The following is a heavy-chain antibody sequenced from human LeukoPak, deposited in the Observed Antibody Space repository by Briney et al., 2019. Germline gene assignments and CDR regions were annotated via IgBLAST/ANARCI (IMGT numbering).Heavy chain of an antibody. Sequence: PSETLSLTCAVSGGSFSGYYWSWIRQPPGKGLEWIGEINHSGSTNYNPSLKSRGTISVDTSKNQFSLKLSSVTAADTAVYYCARIGVSAYYYYYYGMDVWGQGTTVTVSS. CDR2: INHSGST. V-gene: IGHV4-34*01. CDR3: ARIGVSAYYYYYYGMDV. CDR1: GGSFSGYY. D-gene: IGHD3-10*01. J-gene: IGHJ6*02.